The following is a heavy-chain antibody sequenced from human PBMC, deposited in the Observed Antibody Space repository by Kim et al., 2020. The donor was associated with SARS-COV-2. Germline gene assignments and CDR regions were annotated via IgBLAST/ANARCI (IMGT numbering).Heavy chain of an antibody. CDR2: IYYSGST. Sequence: SETLSLTCTVSGGSISSGDYYWSWIRQPPGKGLEWIGYIYYSGSTYYNPSLKSRVTISVDTSKNQFSLKLSSVTAADTAVYYCASEFWSGYYFFDYWGQGTLVTVSS. V-gene: IGHV4-30-4*01. J-gene: IGHJ4*02. CDR1: GGSISSGDYY. D-gene: IGHD3-3*01. CDR3: ASEFWSGYYFFDY.